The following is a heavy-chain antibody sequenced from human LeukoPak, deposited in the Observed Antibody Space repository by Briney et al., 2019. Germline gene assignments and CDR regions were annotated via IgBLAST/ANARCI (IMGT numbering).Heavy chain of an antibody. CDR3: ARLELWRDIDY. J-gene: IGHJ4*02. Sequence: ASVKVSCKASGYTFTGYFMHWVRQAPGQGLEWMGWINPNSGGTNYAQKFQGRVTMTRDTSITTAYMELSSLRSDDTAVYYCARLELWRDIDYWGQGTLVTVSS. V-gene: IGHV1-2*02. CDR1: GYTFTGYF. CDR2: INPNSGGT. D-gene: IGHD5-18*01.